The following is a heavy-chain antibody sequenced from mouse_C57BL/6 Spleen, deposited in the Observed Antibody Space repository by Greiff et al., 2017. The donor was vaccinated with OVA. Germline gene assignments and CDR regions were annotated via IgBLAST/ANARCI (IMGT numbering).Heavy chain of an antibody. CDR3: TREYYGSSWYFDV. V-gene: IGHV5-9-1*02. CDR1: GFTFSSYA. Sequence: EVKLMESGEGLVKPGGSLKLSCAASGFTFSSYAMSWVRQTPEKRLEWVAYISSGGDYIYYADTVKGRFTISRDNARNTLYLQMSSLKSEDTAMYYCTREYYGSSWYFDVWGTGTTVTVAS. CDR2: ISSGGDYI. J-gene: IGHJ1*03. D-gene: IGHD1-1*01.